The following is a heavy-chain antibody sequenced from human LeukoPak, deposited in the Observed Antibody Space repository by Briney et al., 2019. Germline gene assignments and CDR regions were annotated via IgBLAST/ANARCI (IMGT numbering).Heavy chain of an antibody. J-gene: IGHJ6*02. D-gene: IGHD6-13*01. CDR3: ARGNGYVEGAAAGTTVMDL. CDR1: GYSFTNYD. Sequence: ASVKVSCKASGYSFTNYDINRVRQATGQGLEWMGWMNPNSDNTIYAQKFQGRVTMTSDTSITTAHMELSSLRSEDTAVYYCARGNGYVEGAAAGTTVMDLWGQGTTVTVSS. CDR2: MNPNSDNT. V-gene: IGHV1-8*01.